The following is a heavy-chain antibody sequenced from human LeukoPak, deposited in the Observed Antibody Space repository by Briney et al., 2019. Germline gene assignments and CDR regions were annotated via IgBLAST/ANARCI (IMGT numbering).Heavy chain of an antibody. CDR2: IYYSGST. D-gene: IGHD2-15*01. J-gene: IGHJ6*02. CDR1: GGSISSYY. Sequence: SETLSLTCTGSGGSISSYYWSWIRHPPGKGLKWIGYIYYSGSTNYNPSLKSRVTISVDTSKNQFSLKLSSVTAADTAVYYCARQGVVAYGMDVWGQGTTVTVSS. CDR3: ARQGVVAYGMDV. V-gene: IGHV4-59*08.